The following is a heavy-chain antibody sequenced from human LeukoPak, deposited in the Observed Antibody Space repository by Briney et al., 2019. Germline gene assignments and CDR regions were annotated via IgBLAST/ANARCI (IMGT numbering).Heavy chain of an antibody. CDR3: ARGRDGYNDNWFDP. V-gene: IGHV4-61*08. CDR1: GASISSGVYY. CDR2: IYYSGST. D-gene: IGHD5-24*01. Sequence: SQTLSLTCTVSGASISSGVYYWSWIRQPPGKGLEWIGYIYYSGSTNYNPSLKSRVTISVDTSKNQFSLKLSSVTAADTAVYYCARGRDGYNDNWFDPWGQGTLVTVSS. J-gene: IGHJ5*02.